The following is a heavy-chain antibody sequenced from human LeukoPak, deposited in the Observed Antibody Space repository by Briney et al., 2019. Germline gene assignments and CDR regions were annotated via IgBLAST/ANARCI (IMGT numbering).Heavy chain of an antibody. CDR3: AKEGVGYCSGGSCYSVVY. CDR1: GFTFDDYA. Sequence: GGSLRPSCAASGFTFDDYAMHWVRQAPGKGLEWVSGISWNSGSIGYADSVKGRFTISRDNAKNSLYLRMNSLRAEDTALYYCAKEGVGYCSGGSCYSVVYWGQGTLVTVSS. V-gene: IGHV3-9*01. J-gene: IGHJ4*02. D-gene: IGHD2-15*01. CDR2: ISWNSGSI.